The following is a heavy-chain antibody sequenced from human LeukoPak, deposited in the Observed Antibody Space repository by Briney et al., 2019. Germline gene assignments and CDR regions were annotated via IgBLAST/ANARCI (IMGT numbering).Heavy chain of an antibody. V-gene: IGHV4-39*07. CDR2: VYYSGTT. CDR3: ARGTLYSGWSYYFDY. J-gene: IGHJ4*02. Sequence: ASETLSLTCSVSGGSISLSYYYWGWIRQPPGKALGWIGSVYYSGTTSYNPSLKSRVTISVDMSKNHFSLRLSSVTAADTAMYYCARGTLYSGWSYYFDYWGQGSQVTVSS. D-gene: IGHD6-19*01. CDR1: GGSISLSYYY.